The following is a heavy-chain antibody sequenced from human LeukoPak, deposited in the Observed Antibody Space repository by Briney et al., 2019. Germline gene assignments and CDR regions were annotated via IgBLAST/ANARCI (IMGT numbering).Heavy chain of an antibody. Sequence: ASVKVSCKASGYTFTSYGISWVRQAPGQGLEWMGWISAYNGNTNYAQKLQGRVTMTTDTSTSTAYMELRSLRSDDTAVYYCARTSGYSSGGYKYYYYYYMDFWGKGTTVTISS. CDR1: GYTFTSYG. V-gene: IGHV1-18*01. J-gene: IGHJ6*03. CDR2: ISAYNGNT. CDR3: ARTSGYSSGGYKYYYYYYMDF. D-gene: IGHD6-19*01.